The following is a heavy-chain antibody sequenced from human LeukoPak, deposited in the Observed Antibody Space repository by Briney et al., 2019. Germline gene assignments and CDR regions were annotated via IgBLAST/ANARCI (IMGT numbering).Heavy chain of an antibody. J-gene: IGHJ4*02. CDR2: ISGGADRT. CDR1: GVTFSTFA. Sequence: GESLILSCAASGVTFSTFAMSWVRQAPGRGLECVSVISGGADRTYYAETVKGRFTISRDNSKSTLYLQMNSLRAEDTAVYYCARDQVGTGRPPAFDYWGRGTVVTVSS. D-gene: IGHD6-6*01. CDR3: ARDQVGTGRPPAFDY. V-gene: IGHV3-23*01.